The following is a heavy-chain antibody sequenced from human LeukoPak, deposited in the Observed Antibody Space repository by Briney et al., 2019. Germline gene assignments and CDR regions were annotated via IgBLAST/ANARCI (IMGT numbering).Heavy chain of an antibody. J-gene: IGHJ4*02. CDR2: IYYSGST. D-gene: IGHD1-26*01. CDR3: ARRIVGATTTGYY. Sequence: PSETLSLTCAVYGGSFSGYYWSWIRQPPGKGLEWIGSIYYSGSTYYNPSLKSRVTISVDTSKNQFSLKLSSVTAADTAVYYCARRIVGATTTGYYWGQGTLVTVSS. V-gene: IGHV4-34*01. CDR1: GGSFSGYY.